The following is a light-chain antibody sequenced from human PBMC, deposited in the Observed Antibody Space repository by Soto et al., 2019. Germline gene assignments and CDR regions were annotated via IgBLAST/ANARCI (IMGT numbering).Light chain of an antibody. CDR3: CSHATGSTFI. CDR1: KNDIGVYDF. Sequence: ALTQPPSASGSPGQSVTISCTGTKNDIGVYDFVSWYQHHPGKAPRLIIYEVVQRPSGVPDRFSGSKSGNTASLTISGLQAEDEADYYCCSHATGSTFIFGGGTKVTVL. CDR2: EVV. V-gene: IGLV2-8*01. J-gene: IGLJ2*01.